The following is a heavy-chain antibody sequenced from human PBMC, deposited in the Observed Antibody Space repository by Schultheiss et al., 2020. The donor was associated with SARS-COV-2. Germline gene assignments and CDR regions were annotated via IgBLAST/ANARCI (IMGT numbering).Heavy chain of an antibody. CDR3: AKDIRPLTDSSSASCDY. Sequence: GGSLRLSCAASGLSSGRYAMSWVRQAPGKGLEWVSSISGSGGSTYYADSVKGRFTISRDNSKNTLYLQMNSLRAEDTAVYYCAKDIRPLTDSSSASCDYWGQGTLVTVSS. V-gene: IGHV3-23*01. CDR2: ISGSGGST. CDR1: GLSSGRYA. D-gene: IGHD6-6*01. J-gene: IGHJ4*02.